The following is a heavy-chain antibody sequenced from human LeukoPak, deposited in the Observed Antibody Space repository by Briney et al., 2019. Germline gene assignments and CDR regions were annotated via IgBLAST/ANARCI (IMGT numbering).Heavy chain of an antibody. D-gene: IGHD6-13*01. J-gene: IGHJ4*02. V-gene: IGHV3-23*01. CDR2: ISGSGGST. Sequence: GGSLRLSCAASGFTFSSYAMSWVRQAPGKGLEWVSAISGSGGSTYYADSVKGRFTISRDNAKNPLYLQMNSLRAEDTAVYYCARDAYSSSFDYWGQGTLVTVSS. CDR1: GFTFSSYA. CDR3: ARDAYSSSFDY.